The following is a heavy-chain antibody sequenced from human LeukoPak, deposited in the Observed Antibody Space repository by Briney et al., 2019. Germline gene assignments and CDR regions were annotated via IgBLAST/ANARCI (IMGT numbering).Heavy chain of an antibody. V-gene: IGHV3-30-3*01. CDR1: GFTFSSYA. D-gene: IGHD1-7*01. J-gene: IGHJ5*02. CDR2: ISYDGSNK. CDR3: ARERNWNYGPNWFDP. Sequence: SLRLSCAASGFTFSSYAMHWVRQAPGKGLEWVAVISYDGSNKYCADSVKGRFTISRDNSKNTLYLQMNSLRAEDTAVYYCARERNWNYGPNWFDPWGQGTLVTVSS.